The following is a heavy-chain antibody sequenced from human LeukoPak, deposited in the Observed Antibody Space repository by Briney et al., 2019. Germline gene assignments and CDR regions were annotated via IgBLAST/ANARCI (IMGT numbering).Heavy chain of an antibody. CDR2: ISWNSGSI. J-gene: IGHJ4*02. CDR1: GFTFDDYA. Sequence: GGSLRLSCAASGFTFDDYATHWVRQAPGKGLEWVSGISWNSGSIGYADSVKGRFTISRDNAKNSLYLQMNSLRAEDMALYYCAKDRAPWSSSTSCFDYWGQGTLVTVSS. V-gene: IGHV3-9*03. D-gene: IGHD2-2*01. CDR3: AKDRAPWSSSTSCFDY.